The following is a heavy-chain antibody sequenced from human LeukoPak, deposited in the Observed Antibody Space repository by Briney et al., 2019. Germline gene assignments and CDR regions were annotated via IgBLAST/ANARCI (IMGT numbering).Heavy chain of an antibody. CDR1: GYTFSNYW. D-gene: IGHD3-22*01. CDR3: ARPRGSSGYYYLI. V-gene: IGHV5-51*01. J-gene: IGHJ4*02. Sequence: GESLKISCEASGYTFSNYWIGRVRQMPGKGLEWMGIIYPDDSDTKYSPSFQGQVTISADKSISTAYLQWSSLKASDTAMYYCARPRGSSGYYYLIWGQGTLVTVSS. CDR2: IYPDDSDT.